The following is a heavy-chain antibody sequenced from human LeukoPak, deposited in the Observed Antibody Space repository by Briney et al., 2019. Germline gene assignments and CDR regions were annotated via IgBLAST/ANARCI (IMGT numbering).Heavy chain of an antibody. CDR3: ARGGWELSRNFDY. V-gene: IGHV3-48*01. Sequence: GGSLRLSCAASGFTFSSYSMNWVRQAPGKGLEWVSYISSSSSTIYYADSVKGRFTISRDNAKNSLYLQMNSLRAEDMALYYCARGGWELSRNFDYWGQGTLVTVSS. J-gene: IGHJ4*02. CDR2: ISSSSSTI. D-gene: IGHD1-26*01. CDR1: GFTFSSYS.